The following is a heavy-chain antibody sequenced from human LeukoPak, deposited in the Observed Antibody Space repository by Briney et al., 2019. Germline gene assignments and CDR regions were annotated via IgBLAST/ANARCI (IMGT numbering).Heavy chain of an antibody. CDR1: GGSISSGSYY. V-gene: IGHV4-61*02. CDR2: IYTSGST. Sequence: SQTLSLTCTVSGGSISSGSYYWSWIRQPAGKGLEWIGRIYTSGSTNYNPSLKSRVTISVDTSKNQFSLKLSSVTAADTAVYYCARGLRPNYYYYYYMDVWGKGTTVTVSS. J-gene: IGHJ6*03. CDR3: ARGLRPNYYYYYYMDV.